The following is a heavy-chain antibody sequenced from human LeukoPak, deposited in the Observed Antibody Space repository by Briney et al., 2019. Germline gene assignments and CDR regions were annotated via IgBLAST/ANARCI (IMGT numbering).Heavy chain of an antibody. D-gene: IGHD3-16*01. CDR1: GGSISSTTYY. CDR3: VRGSTLRHYQY. V-gene: IGHV4-39*01. J-gene: IGHJ4*02. CDR2: IYYSGST. Sequence: SSETLSLTCTVSGGSISSTTYYCGWIRRPPGKGLEWIGSIYYSGSTYYNPSLKSRVTVSVDTSKNQFSLNLSSVTAADTAVYYCVRGSTLRHYQYWGQGTLVTVSS.